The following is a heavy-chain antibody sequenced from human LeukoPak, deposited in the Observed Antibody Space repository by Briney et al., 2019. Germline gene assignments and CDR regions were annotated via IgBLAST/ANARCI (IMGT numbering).Heavy chain of an antibody. CDR2: INPNSGGT. V-gene: IGHV1-2*03. J-gene: IGHJ5*02. D-gene: IGHD6-13*01. Sequence: LGASVKVSCKASGYTFTGYYMHWVRQAPGQGLEWMGWINPNSGGTNYAQKFQGRVTMTRDTSISTAYMELSRLRSDDTAVYYCARDKRGIAAAGRSGWFDPWGQGTLVTVSS. CDR3: ARDKRGIAAAGRSGWFDP. CDR1: GYTFTGYY.